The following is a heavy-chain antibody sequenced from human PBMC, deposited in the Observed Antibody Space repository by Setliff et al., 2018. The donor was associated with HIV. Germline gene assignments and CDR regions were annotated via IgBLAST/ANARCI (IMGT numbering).Heavy chain of an antibody. D-gene: IGHD3-16*02. CDR1: GYTFTTYG. CDR3: AIPGLGELSLYNY. J-gene: IGHJ4*02. Sequence: ASVKVSCKASGYTFTTYGINWVRQATGQGLEWMGWMNPNSGNTGYAQKFQGRVTMTEDTSTDTAYMELSSLRSEDTAVYYCAIPGLGELSLYNYWGQGTLVTVLL. CDR2: MNPNSGNT. V-gene: IGHV1-8*02.